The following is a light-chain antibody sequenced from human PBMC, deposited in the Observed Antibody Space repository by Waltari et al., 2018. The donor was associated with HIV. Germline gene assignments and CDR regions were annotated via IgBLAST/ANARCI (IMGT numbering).Light chain of an antibody. CDR3: SSYTSSSTYV. J-gene: IGLJ1*01. CDR1: SSDVGCYNY. V-gene: IGLV2-14*03. CDR2: DVS. Sequence: QSALTQPASVSGYPGQSITISCTGTSSDVGCYNYVSWYQQHPGKAPKLMIYDVSNRPSGVSNRFSGSKSGNTASLTISGLQAEDEADYYCSSYTSSSTYVFGTGTKVTVL.